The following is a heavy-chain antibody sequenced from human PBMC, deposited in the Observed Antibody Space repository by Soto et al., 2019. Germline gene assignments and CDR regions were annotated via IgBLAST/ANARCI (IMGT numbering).Heavy chain of an antibody. J-gene: IGHJ4*02. D-gene: IGHD6-19*01. CDR2: ISGNGDVT. CDR1: GFSFNTYG. CDR3: AKDSSFVAVALDY. V-gene: IGHV3-23*01. Sequence: EVQLLESGGGLVQPGGSLRLSCAASGFSFNTYGMSWVRQAPGKGLQWVSGISGNGDVTYYADSVKGRFTISTVNSKNTLYLQMNSLRVDDTAIYYCAKDSSFVAVALDYWGQGTLVTVSS.